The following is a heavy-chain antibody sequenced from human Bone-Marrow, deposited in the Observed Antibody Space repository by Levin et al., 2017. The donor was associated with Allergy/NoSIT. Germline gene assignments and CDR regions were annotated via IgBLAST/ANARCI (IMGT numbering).Heavy chain of an antibody. CDR3: ARAYCGGDCYSAALYYYHAMDV. D-gene: IGHD2-21*02. J-gene: IGHJ6*02. V-gene: IGHV5-51*01. Sequence: KVSCKGSGYSFTKSWIGWVRQMPGKGLEWMGIIYPHDSDTAYSPSFQGQVTISADKSTSTAYLQWRSLKTSDTALYFCARAYCGGDCYSAALYYYHAMDVWGQGTTVTVSS. CDR1: GYSFTKSW. CDR2: IYPHDSDT.